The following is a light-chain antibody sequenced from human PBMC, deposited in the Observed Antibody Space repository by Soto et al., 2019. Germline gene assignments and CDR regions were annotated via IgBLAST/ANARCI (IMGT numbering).Light chain of an antibody. V-gene: IGKV1-39*01. CDR1: QYISTY. CDR2: AAS. CDR3: QQSYNSPWT. Sequence: DIQMTQSPSSLSAAVGVSVTITCRSSQYISTYVNWFQQKPGKAPKLLIYAASSLQAGVPSRFSGTGSGTDFTLTISTLQPDDFATYYCQQSYNSPWTFGQGTKVEIK. J-gene: IGKJ1*01.